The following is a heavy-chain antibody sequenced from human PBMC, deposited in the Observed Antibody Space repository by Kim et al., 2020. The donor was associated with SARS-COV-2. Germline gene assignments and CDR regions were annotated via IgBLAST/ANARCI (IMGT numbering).Heavy chain of an antibody. V-gene: IGHV3-53*01. CDR2: IYSGGST. J-gene: IGHJ4*02. Sequence: GGSLRLSCAASGLTVSSIYMSWVRQAPGKGLEWVSVIYSGGSTHYADSVKGRFSISRDNSKNTLYLQMNSLRADDTAVYYCTGGGDYGYWGQGTLVTVAS. CDR1: GLTVSSIY. CDR3: TGGGDYGY. D-gene: IGHD4-17*01.